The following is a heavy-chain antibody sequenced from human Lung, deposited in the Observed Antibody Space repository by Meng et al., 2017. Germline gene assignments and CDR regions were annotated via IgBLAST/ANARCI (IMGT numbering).Heavy chain of an antibody. V-gene: IGHV1-18*01. CDR3: ARDPSNTSGRYAYFDY. CDR2: ISCYNGDT. CDR1: GYTFTHHG. Sequence: QVQLVQSGAEVKKSGASAKVSCKASGYTFTHHGISWIRQAPGQGLEWMGWISCYNGDTNYAQNLQGRVTMTIDKSTSTAYMDLRSLRSDDTAVYYCARDPSNTSGRYAYFDYWGQGTLVTVSS. J-gene: IGHJ4*02. D-gene: IGHD6-19*01.